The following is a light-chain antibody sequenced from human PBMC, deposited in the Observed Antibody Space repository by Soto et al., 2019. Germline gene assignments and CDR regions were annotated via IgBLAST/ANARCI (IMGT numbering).Light chain of an antibody. CDR1: QRISTY. J-gene: IGKJ3*01. CDR2: GAS. CDR3: QQSYTIPST. V-gene: IGKV1-39*01. Sequence: DIQMTQSPSSLSASVGDRVTITCRASQRISTYLNWYQQKPGKAPKLLIYGASSSQSGVPLRFSGSGSGTDFTLTISSLQPEDVATYYCQQSYTIPSTFGPGTKVGI.